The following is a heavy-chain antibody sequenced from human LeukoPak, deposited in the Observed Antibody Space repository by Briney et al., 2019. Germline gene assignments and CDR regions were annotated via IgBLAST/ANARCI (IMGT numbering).Heavy chain of an antibody. CDR2: ISYDGSNK. CDR3: ARDRAVRYFDL. V-gene: IGHV3-30*03. Sequence: GGSLRLSCAASGFTFSSYGMHWVRQAPGKGLEWVAVISYDGSNKYYADSVKGRFTISRDNSENTLNLQMNSLSVEDTAVYYCARDRAVRYFDLWGRGTLVTVSS. J-gene: IGHJ2*01. CDR1: GFTFSSYG.